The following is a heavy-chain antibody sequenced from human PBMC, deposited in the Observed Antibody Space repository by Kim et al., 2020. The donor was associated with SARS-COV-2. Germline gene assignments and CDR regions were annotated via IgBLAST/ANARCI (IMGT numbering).Heavy chain of an antibody. D-gene: IGHD1-26*01. CDR2: IATYSDNK. J-gene: IGHJ4*02. Sequence: ASVKVSCKASGYTFTNYGISWVRQAPGQGLEWLGWIATYSDNKNYAQTFQGRVTMTTDTSTSTAFMDLNSLKSDDTAVYYCAKTRPLNSGRYLLLESWGQ. CDR3: AKTRPLNSGRYLLLES. CDR1: GYTFTNYG. V-gene: IGHV1-18*01.